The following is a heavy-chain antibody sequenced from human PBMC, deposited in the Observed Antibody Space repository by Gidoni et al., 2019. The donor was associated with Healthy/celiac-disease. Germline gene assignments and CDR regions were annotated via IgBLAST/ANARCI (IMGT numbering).Heavy chain of an antibody. D-gene: IGHD6-6*01. CDR1: GYSFTSYW. CDR2: IYPGDSDT. V-gene: IGHV5-51*01. Sequence: EVQLVQSGAEVKKPGASLKISCQGSGYSFTSYWIGWVRQMPGKGLEWMGIIYPGDSDTRYSPSFQGQVTISADKSISTAYLQWSSLKASDTAMYYCARHPKGIAARPFWIDYWGQGTLVTVSS. CDR3: ARHPKGIAARPFWIDY. J-gene: IGHJ4*02.